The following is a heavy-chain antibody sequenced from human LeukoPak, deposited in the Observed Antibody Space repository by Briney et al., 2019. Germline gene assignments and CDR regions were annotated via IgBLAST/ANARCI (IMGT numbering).Heavy chain of an antibody. J-gene: IGHJ4*02. CDR2: IYYSGNT. CDR1: GVSISSSNSY. Sequence: SETLSLTCTVSGVSISSSNSYWGWIRQPPGKGLEWIGSIYYSGNTYYNASLKSQVSISIDTSKNQFSLKLSSVTAADTAVYYCARDANWNYDYWGQGTLVTVSS. D-gene: IGHD1-7*01. CDR3: ARDANWNYDY. V-gene: IGHV4-39*02.